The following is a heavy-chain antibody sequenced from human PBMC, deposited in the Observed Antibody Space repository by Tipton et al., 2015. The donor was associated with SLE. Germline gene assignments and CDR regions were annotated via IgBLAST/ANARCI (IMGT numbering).Heavy chain of an antibody. J-gene: IGHJ4*02. D-gene: IGHD5-24*01. CDR1: GGSISSGTKY. CDR3: ARDAYNGFDY. V-gene: IGHV4-61*02. CDR2: IFTNGTT. Sequence: TLSLTCTVSGGSISSGTKYWNWIRQTAGKGLEWVGRIFTNGTTNYNPSLKSRVTMSLDTSKNQFSLRLTSVTAADTAVYYCARDAYNGFDYWGQGALVTVSS.